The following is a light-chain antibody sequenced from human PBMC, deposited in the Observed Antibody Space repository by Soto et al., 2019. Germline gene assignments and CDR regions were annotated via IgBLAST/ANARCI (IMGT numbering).Light chain of an antibody. J-gene: IGKJ1*01. CDR2: GAS. V-gene: IGKV3-20*01. Sequence: EILLTQSPGPLSLSPRERSTLXXRASQSVSSNLAWYQQKPGQAPRXLIYGASNRATGIPDRFSGSGSGTDFTLTISRLEPEDFAVYYCQQYGSSGTFGQGTKVDIK. CDR3: QQYGSSGT. CDR1: QSVSSN.